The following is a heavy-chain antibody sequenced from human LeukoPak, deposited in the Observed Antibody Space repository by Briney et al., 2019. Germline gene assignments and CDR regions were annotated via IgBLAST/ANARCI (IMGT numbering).Heavy chain of an antibody. D-gene: IGHD2-2*01. CDR1: GFTFSSYA. CDR2: ISYDGSNK. CDR3: ARGNPVVEYQPPTDY. Sequence: GGSLRLSCAASGFTFSSYAMHWVRQAPGKGLEWVAVISYDGSNKYYAGSVKGRFTISRDNSKNTLYLQMNSLRAEDTAVYYCARGNPVVEYQPPTDYWGQGTLVTVSS. J-gene: IGHJ4*02. V-gene: IGHV3-30*04.